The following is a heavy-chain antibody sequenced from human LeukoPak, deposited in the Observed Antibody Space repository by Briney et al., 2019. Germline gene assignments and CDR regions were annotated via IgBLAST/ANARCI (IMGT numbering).Heavy chain of an antibody. J-gene: IGHJ6*03. D-gene: IGHD3-22*01. V-gene: IGHV4-39*01. Sequence: SETLSLTCTVSGGSISSSSYYWGWIRQPPGKGLEWIGSIYYSGSTYYNPSLKSRVTISVDTSKNQFSLKLSSVTAADTAVYYCATTKRGRLLRNYYYYYMDVWGKGTTVTISS. CDR3: ATTKRGRLLRNYYYYYMDV. CDR1: GGSISSSSYY. CDR2: IYYSGST.